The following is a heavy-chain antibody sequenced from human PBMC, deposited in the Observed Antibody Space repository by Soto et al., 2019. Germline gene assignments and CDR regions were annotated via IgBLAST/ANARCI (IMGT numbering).Heavy chain of an antibody. Sequence: GASVNISCKASGGTFSSYTISWVRQAPGQGLEWMGRIIPILGIANYAQKFQGRVTITADKSTSTAYMELSSLRSEDTAVYYCARVRSSSSWYFWFDPWGQGTLVTVSS. J-gene: IGHJ5*02. CDR1: GGTFSSYT. CDR2: IIPILGIA. D-gene: IGHD6-13*01. V-gene: IGHV1-69*02. CDR3: ARVRSSSSWYFWFDP.